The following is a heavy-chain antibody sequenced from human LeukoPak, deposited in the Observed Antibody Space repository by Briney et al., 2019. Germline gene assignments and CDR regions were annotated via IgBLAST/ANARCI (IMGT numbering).Heavy chain of an antibody. V-gene: IGHV4-59*08. CDR3: ARHAGSIAVADFDY. CDR1: GGSISSYY. J-gene: IGHJ4*02. Sequence: PSETLSLTCTVSGGSISSYYWSWIRQPPGKGLEWIGYIYYSGSTNYNPSLKSRVTISVDASKNQFSLKLSSVTAADTAVYYCARHAGSIAVADFDYWGQGTLVTVSS. D-gene: IGHD6-19*01. CDR2: IYYSGST.